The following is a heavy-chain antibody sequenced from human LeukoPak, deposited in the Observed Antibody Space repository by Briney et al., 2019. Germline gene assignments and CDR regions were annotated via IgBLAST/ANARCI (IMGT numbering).Heavy chain of an antibody. CDR1: LFTFSSYW. V-gene: IGHV3-74*01. J-gene: IGHJ4*02. D-gene: IGHD1-1*01. CDR3: ARDYNGLSY. Sequence: GGSLRLSCAASLFTFSSYWMDWVPDAPGKGLGWVSRVNSDGSSTSYADSVKGRFTISRDNAKKTPYLQMNSLRVEDTAVYYCARDYNGLSYWGQGTLVTVSS. CDR2: VNSDGSST.